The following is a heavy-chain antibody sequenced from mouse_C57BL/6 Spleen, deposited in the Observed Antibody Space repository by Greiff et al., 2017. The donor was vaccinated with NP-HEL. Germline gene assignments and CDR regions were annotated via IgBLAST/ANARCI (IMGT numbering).Heavy chain of an antibody. Sequence: EVQVVESGGGLVKPGGSLKLSCAASGFTFSSYAMSWVRQTPEKRLEWVATISDGGSYTYYPDNVKGRFTISRDNAKNTLYLQMSHLKSEDTAMYYCARDDYYGSSTPHWYFDVWGTGTTVTVAS. CDR3: ARDDYYGSSTPHWYFDV. J-gene: IGHJ1*03. CDR1: GFTFSSYA. D-gene: IGHD1-1*01. CDR2: ISDGGSYT. V-gene: IGHV5-4*01.